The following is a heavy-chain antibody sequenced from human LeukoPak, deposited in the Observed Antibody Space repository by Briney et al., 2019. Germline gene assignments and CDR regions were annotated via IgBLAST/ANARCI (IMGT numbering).Heavy chain of an antibody. V-gene: IGHV3-7*04. J-gene: IGHJ4*02. CDR1: GXTFSGYW. Sequence: PLGSLRLSCAASGXTFSGYWMSSVRQGPGKGLEWVANIKGDGSDNHYVDSVRGRFTISRDNAKNSLYLQMNSLRAEDTAVYYCARDLGYYRADYWGQGTLVTVSS. CDR3: ARDLGYYRADY. CDR2: IKGDGSDN. D-gene: IGHD1-26*01.